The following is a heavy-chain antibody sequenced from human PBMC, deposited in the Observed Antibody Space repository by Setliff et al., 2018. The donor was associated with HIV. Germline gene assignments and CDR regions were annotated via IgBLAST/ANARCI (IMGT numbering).Heavy chain of an antibody. Sequence: SETLSLTCAVFGGSFTDIGGSFTDYYWIWIRQPPGKGLEWIGEINHSGSTHYNPSLKSRFTISVDTSKNQFSLKLSPVTAADTAVYFCARGGAFCGRDSCYYLDYWGQGNPVTVSS. CDR2: INHSGST. J-gene: IGHJ4*02. V-gene: IGHV4-34*01. D-gene: IGHD2-21*02. CDR1: GGSFTDIGGSFTDYY. CDR3: ARGGAFCGRDSCYYLDY.